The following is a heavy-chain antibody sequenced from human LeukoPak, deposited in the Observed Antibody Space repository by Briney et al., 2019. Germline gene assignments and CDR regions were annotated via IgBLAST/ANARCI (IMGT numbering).Heavy chain of an antibody. V-gene: IGHV3-23*01. CDR2: ISGSGSST. Sequence: GGSLRLSCAASGFTFSTYAMSWVRQTPGKGLEWVSVISGSGSSTYYADSVKGRFTISRDNSMNTLYLQMSSLRAEDTAIYYCAKQSQCSTTLCYGWDWYSDVWGRGTLVTVSS. CDR1: GFTFSTYA. CDR3: AKQSQCSTTLCYGWDWYSDV. J-gene: IGHJ2*01. D-gene: IGHD2-2*01.